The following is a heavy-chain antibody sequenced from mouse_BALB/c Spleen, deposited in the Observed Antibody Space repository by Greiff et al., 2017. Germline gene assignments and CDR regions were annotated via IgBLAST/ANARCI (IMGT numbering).Heavy chain of an antibody. J-gene: IGHJ3*01. CDR2: IDPANGNT. Sequence: EVKLVESGAELVKPGASVKLSCTASGFNIKDTYMHWVKQRPEQGLEWIGRIDPANGNTKYDPKFQGKATITADTSSNTAYLQLSSLTSEDTAVYYCARTDPRAWFAYWGQGTLVTVSA. V-gene: IGHV14-3*02. CDR3: ARTDPRAWFAY. CDR1: GFNIKDTY.